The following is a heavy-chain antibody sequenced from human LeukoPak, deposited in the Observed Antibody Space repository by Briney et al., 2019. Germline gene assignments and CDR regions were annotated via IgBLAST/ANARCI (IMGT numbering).Heavy chain of an antibody. CDR3: ASYSGYAPFDY. CDR2: IYYSGST. CDR1: GGSISSSSYY. J-gene: IGHJ4*02. D-gene: IGHD5-12*01. V-gene: IGHV4-39*07. Sequence: SETLSLTCTVSGGSISSSSYYWGWIRQPPGKGLEWIGSIYYSGSTYYNPSLKSRVTISVDTSKNQFSLKLSSVTAADTAVYYCASYSGYAPFDYWGQGTLVTVSS.